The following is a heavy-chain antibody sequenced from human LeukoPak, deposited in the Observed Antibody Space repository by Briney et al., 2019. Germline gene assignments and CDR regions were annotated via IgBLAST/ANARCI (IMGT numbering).Heavy chain of an antibody. D-gene: IGHD3-10*01. V-gene: IGHV1-69*04. Sequence: SVKVSCKASVGTFSSYAISWVRQAPGQGLEWMGRIIPILGRSNYAQKFQGRVTITADKSTSTAYMELSSLRSEDTAVYYCARWDYYGSGSYYPIYYYGMDVWGQGTTVTVSS. CDR1: VGTFSSYA. CDR2: IIPILGRS. CDR3: ARWDYYGSGSYYPIYYYGMDV. J-gene: IGHJ6*02.